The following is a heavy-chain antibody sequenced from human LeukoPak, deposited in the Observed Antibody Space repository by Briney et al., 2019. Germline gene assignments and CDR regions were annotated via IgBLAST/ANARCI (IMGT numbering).Heavy chain of an antibody. Sequence: GGSLRLSCAASGFTFSSYWMHWVRQAPGKGLVWVSRINSDGSSTSYADSVKGRFTISRDNSKNTLYLQMNSLRAEDTAVYYCAKDRRRITIFGVVISSYFDYWGQGTLVTVSS. V-gene: IGHV3-74*01. CDR1: GFTFSSYW. CDR2: INSDGSST. CDR3: AKDRRRITIFGVVISSYFDY. J-gene: IGHJ4*02. D-gene: IGHD3-3*01.